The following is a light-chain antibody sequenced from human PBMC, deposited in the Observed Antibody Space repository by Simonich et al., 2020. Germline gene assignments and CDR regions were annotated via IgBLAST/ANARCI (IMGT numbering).Light chain of an antibody. CDR1: QSVLYSSNNKNY. CDR3: QQYYSTPLT. V-gene: IGKV4-1*01. Sequence: DIVMTQSPDSLAVSLGERATINCKSSQSVLYSSNNKNYLAWYQQKPGQPPKLLIYWDSTRESGVPDRFSGSGSGTDFTLTISSLQAEDVAVYYCQQYYSTPLTFGQGTKVEIK. CDR2: WDS. J-gene: IGKJ1*01.